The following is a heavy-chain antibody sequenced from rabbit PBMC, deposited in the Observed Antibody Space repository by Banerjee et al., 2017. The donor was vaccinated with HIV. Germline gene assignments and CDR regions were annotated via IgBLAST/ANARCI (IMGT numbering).Heavy chain of an antibody. CDR3: ARDRDGDAGYGSLAL. V-gene: IGHV1S45*01. CDR2: INTSSGNT. CDR1: GFSFSNKYV. D-gene: IGHD2-1*01. J-gene: IGHJ4*01. Sequence: QEQLEESGGDLVKPEGSLTLTCTASGFSFSNKYVMCWVRQAPGKGLEWIACINTSSGNTVYATWAKGRFTISKTSSTVDLKMTSLTAADTATYFCARDRDGDAGYGSLALWGPGTLVTVS.